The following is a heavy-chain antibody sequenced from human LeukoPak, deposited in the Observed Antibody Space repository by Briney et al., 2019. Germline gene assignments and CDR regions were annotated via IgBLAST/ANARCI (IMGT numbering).Heavy chain of an antibody. V-gene: IGHV4-61*02. CDR2: VYTSGST. CDR1: GASISSGSYY. CDR3: ARLQWLSTPFFDY. J-gene: IGHJ4*02. Sequence: PSQTLSLTCTVSGASISSGSYYWSWIRQPAGKGLEWIGRVYTSGSTNYNPSLKSRVNISLDTPKNQFSLKLISVTAADTAVYFCARLQWLSTPFFDYWGQGTLVTVSS. D-gene: IGHD6-19*01.